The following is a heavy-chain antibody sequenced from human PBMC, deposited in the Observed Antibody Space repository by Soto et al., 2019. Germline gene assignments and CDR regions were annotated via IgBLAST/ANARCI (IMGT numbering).Heavy chain of an antibody. J-gene: IGHJ6*02. CDR2: ISGSGGST. CDR1: GFTFSSYA. D-gene: IGHD2-2*01. Sequence: EVQLLESGGGLVQPGGSLRLSCAASGFTFSSYAMSWVRQAPGKGLEWVSAISGSGGSTYYADSVKGRFTISRDNSKNTLYLQMNSLRAEDTAVYYCAMLHPVRDIVLVPEKNYYGMDVWGQGTTVTVSS. V-gene: IGHV3-23*01. CDR3: AMLHPVRDIVLVPEKNYYGMDV.